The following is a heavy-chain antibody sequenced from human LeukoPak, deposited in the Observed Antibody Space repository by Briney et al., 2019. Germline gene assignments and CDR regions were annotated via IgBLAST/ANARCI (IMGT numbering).Heavy chain of an antibody. J-gene: IGHJ4*02. CDR2: IKQDGSEK. D-gene: IGHD4-11*01. V-gene: IGHV3-7*01. CDR1: GFTFSSYW. CDR3: AKDDYSNYGYFDY. Sequence: PGGSLRLSCAASGFTFSSYWMSWVRQAPGKGLEWVANIKQDGSEKYYVDSVKGRFTISRDNAKNSLYLQMNSLRAEDTAVYYCAKDDYSNYGYFDYWGQGTLVTVSS.